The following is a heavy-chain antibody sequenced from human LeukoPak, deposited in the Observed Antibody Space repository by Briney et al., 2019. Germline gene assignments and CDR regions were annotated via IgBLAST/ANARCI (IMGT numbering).Heavy chain of an antibody. Sequence: GGSLRLSCAASGFTVSSNYMSWVRQAPGKGLEWVSVIYSGGSTYYADSVKGRFTISRDNSKNTLYLQMNRLRAEDTAVYYCAKVAADSAWYIDLWGRGTLVSVSS. CDR3: AKVAADSAWYIDL. J-gene: IGHJ2*01. D-gene: IGHD6-13*01. V-gene: IGHV3-66*01. CDR2: IYSGGST. CDR1: GFTVSSNY.